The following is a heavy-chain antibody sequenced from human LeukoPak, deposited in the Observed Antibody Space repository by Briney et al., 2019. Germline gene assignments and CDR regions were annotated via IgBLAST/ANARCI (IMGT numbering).Heavy chain of an antibody. CDR2: TYYRSKWYY. D-gene: IGHD4-23*01. J-gene: IGHJ4*02. CDR3: ARMTTVVTRAYDY. CDR1: ADSVSSNSAA. V-gene: IGHV6-1*01. Sequence: SQTLSLTCAISADSVSSNSAAWNWIRQSPSRGLEWLGRTYYRSKWYYDYAVSVNSRITINPDTAKTQFSLQLNSVTPEDTAVYYCARMTTVVTRAYDYWGQGTLVTVSS.